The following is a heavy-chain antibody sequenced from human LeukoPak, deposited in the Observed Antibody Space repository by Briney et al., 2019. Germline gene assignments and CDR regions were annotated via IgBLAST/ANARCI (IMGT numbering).Heavy chain of an antibody. Sequence: ASVKVSCKASGYTFTGYYIHWVRQAPGQGLEWMGWIKPHSGDTNYAQKFQGRVTVTRDTSISTAYMQLSSLRSDDTAVYYCASELFGSYYYGMDVWGQGTTVTVSS. CDR2: IKPHSGDT. D-gene: IGHD3-3*01. CDR1: GYTFTGYY. CDR3: ASELFGSYYYGMDV. J-gene: IGHJ6*02. V-gene: IGHV1-2*02.